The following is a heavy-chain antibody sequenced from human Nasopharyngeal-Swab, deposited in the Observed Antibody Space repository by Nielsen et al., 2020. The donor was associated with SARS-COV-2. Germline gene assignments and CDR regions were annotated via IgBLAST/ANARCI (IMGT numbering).Heavy chain of an antibody. CDR3: ARVAPLSTMVRGVHYGMDV. CDR2: IYYSGST. Sequence: SETLSLTCTVSGGSISSYYWSWIRQPPGKGLEWIGYIYYSGSTNYNPSLKSRVTISVDTSKNQFSLKLSSVTVADTAVYYCARVAPLSTMVRGVHYGMDVWGQGTTVTVSS. CDR1: GGSISSYY. V-gene: IGHV4-59*01. J-gene: IGHJ6*02. D-gene: IGHD3-10*01.